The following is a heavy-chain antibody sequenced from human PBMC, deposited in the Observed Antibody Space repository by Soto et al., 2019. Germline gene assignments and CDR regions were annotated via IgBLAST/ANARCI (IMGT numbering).Heavy chain of an antibody. J-gene: IGHJ6*02. CDR3: ARVHSGSYYYYYYGMDV. CDR1: GGSFSGYY. V-gene: IGHV4-34*01. Sequence: SETLSLTCAVYGGSFSGYYWSWIRQPPGKGLEWIGEINHSGSTNYNPSLKSRVTISVDTSKNQFSLKLSSVTAADTAVYYCARVHSGSYYYYYYGMDVWGQGTTVTVSS. D-gene: IGHD1-26*01. CDR2: INHSGST.